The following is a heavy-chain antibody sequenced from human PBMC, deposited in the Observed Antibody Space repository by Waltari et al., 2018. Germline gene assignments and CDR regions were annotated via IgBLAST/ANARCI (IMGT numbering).Heavy chain of an antibody. CDR1: GFTASSNY. Sequence: EVQLVESGGGLIQPGGSLRLSCAASGFTASSNYISWFREAPGKGLESVSVIYSGGSTYYADSVKGRFTISRDNSKNTLYLQMNSLRAEDTAVYYCARDAYYYDSSGSDGDYWGQGTLVTVSS. D-gene: IGHD3-22*01. CDR2: IYSGGST. V-gene: IGHV3-53*01. CDR3: ARDAYYYDSSGSDGDY. J-gene: IGHJ4*02.